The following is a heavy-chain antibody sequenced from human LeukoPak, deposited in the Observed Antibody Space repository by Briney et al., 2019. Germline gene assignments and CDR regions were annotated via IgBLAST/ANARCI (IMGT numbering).Heavy chain of an antibody. Sequence: PGGSLRLSCAASGFTFSSYSMNWVRQAPGKGLEWVSYISSSSSTIYYADSVKGRFTISRDNAKNLLYLQMNSLRAEDTAVYYCAREDITMIVVATFYFDYWGQGTLVTVSS. V-gene: IGHV3-48*01. CDR3: AREDITMIVVATFYFDY. J-gene: IGHJ4*02. D-gene: IGHD3-22*01. CDR2: ISSSSSTI. CDR1: GFTFSSYS.